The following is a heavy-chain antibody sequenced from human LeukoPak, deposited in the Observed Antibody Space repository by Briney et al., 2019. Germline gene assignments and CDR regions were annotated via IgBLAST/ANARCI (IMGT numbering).Heavy chain of an antibody. V-gene: IGHV3-43*01. D-gene: IGHD4-11*01. Sequence: PGGSLRLSCAASGFTFDDYAMHWVRQAPGKGLEWVSLINWAGATTYSADSVKGRFTISRDNSKNSLYLQMNSLRTEDTALYYCAKDMGMTTITGGFDFWGQGTLVTVS. J-gene: IGHJ4*02. CDR3: AKDMGMTTITGGFDF. CDR1: GFTFDDYA. CDR2: INWAGATT.